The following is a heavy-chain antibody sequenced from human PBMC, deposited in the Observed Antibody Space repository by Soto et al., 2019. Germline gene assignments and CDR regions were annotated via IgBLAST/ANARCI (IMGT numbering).Heavy chain of an antibody. D-gene: IGHD3-22*01. J-gene: IGHJ4*02. V-gene: IGHV1-69*01. CDR1: GGTLSSYA. Sequence: QVQLVQSGAEVKKPGSSVKVSCKASGGTLSSYAISWVRQAHGQGLEWMGGIIPIFGTANYDQKFQGRVTMTADESTSTAYMELSILRSEDTAVYYWARETRANYYDSSCYYHFDYWGQGPLVAVSS. CDR3: ARETRANYYDSSCYYHFDY. CDR2: IIPIFGTA.